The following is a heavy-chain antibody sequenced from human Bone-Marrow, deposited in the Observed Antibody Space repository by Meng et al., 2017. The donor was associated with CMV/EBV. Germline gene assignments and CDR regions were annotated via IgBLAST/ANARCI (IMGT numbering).Heavy chain of an antibody. CDR3: ARGRIQLWFDYFDY. D-gene: IGHD5-18*01. CDR2: INPNSGGT. CDR1: GYTFTGYY. V-gene: IGHV1-2*02. Sequence: QVQLGQCGDAVKKPGASVKVSCKASGYTFTGYYMHWVRQAPGQGLEWMGWINPNSGGTNYAQKFQGRVTMTRDTSISTAYMELSRLRSDDTAVYYCARGRIQLWFDYFDYWGQGTLVTVSS. J-gene: IGHJ4*02.